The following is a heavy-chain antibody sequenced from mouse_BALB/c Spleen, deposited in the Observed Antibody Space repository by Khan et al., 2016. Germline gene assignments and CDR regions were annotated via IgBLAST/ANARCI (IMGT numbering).Heavy chain of an antibody. CDR2: IRLKSNNYAT. V-gene: IGHV6-6*02. D-gene: IGHD6-1*01. J-gene: IGHJ4*01. Sequence: EGKLEVSGGGGEERGGAMKLSCVAAGFTFSNYWMNWVRQSPETGLEWVAEIRLKSNNYATHYAESVKGRFTISRDDSKSSVYLQMNNLRAEDTGIYYCLKCHFAMDHWGQGTSVTVSS. CDR3: LKCHFAMDH. CDR1: GFTFSNYW.